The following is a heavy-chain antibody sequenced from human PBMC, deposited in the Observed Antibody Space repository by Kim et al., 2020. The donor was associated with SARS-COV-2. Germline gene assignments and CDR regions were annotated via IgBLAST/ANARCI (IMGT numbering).Heavy chain of an antibody. CDR2: ITDSGDNE. J-gene: IGHJ5*02. V-gene: IGHV3-23*01. Sequence: GGSLRLSCAASGDTFNNYGMNWVRQAPGKGLEWVSTITDSGDNEFYAGSVKGRFTISRDNSKNTLYLQLSSLRVEDTALYYCARGIYDTWGQGTLLIVSS. CDR1: GDTFNNYG. D-gene: IGHD3-3*01. CDR3: ARGIYDT.